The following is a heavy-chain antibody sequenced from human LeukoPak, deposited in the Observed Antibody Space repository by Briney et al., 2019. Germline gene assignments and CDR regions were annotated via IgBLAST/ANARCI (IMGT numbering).Heavy chain of an antibody. CDR3: ARHLRLDP. CDR1: GASISSSSYY. Sequence: SETLSLTCTVSGASISSSSYYWGWIRQPPGKGLEWIGSFYYTGSTYYNPSLKSRVTIPVDTSKNQFSLKLSSANAADTAVYYCARHLRLDPWGQGTLVTVSS. CDR2: FYYTGST. V-gene: IGHV4-39*01. J-gene: IGHJ5*02.